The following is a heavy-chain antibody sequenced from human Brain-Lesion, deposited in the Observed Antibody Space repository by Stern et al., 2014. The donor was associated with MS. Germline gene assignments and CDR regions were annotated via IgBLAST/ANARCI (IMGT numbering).Heavy chain of an antibody. Sequence: EVQLVESGGGLVQPGGSLRLSCAASGFTLSSYWMTWVRQAPGTGLEWVANIKRDCSEESYVDSGKGRFTIPRDNAKGSLFLKMNSLRAEDTAVYYCARDVCGGGSCYYPQTRYYYGMDVWGQGTTVTVSP. CDR2: IKRDCSEE. J-gene: IGHJ6*01. V-gene: IGHV3-7*01. CDR1: GFTLSSYW. CDR3: ARDVCGGGSCYYPQTRYYYGMDV. D-gene: IGHD2-15*01.